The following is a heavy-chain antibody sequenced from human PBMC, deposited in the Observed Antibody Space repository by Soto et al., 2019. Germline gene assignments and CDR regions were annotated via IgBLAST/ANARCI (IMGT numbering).Heavy chain of an antibody. D-gene: IGHD3-10*01. CDR2: IKQDGSEK. CDR1: GFTFSSYW. V-gene: IGHV3-7*01. J-gene: IGHJ3*02. CDR3: ARAIMVRGVIRSDAFDI. Sequence: GGSLRLSCAASGFTFSSYWMSWVRQAPGKGLEWVANIKQDGSEKYYVDSVKGRFTISRDNAKNSLYLQMHSLRAEDTAVYYCARAIMVRGVIRSDAFDIWGQGTMVTVSS.